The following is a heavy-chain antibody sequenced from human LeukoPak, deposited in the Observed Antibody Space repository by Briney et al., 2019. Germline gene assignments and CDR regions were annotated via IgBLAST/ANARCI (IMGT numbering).Heavy chain of an antibody. D-gene: IGHD6-19*01. V-gene: IGHV1-46*01. J-gene: IGHJ6*03. CDR1: GYTFTSYY. Sequence: GASVKVSCKASGYTFTSYYMHWVRQAPGQGLEWMGIINPSGGSTSYAQKFQGRVTMTRDMSTSTVYMELSSLRSEDTAVYYCARGRRAVYYYYYYMDVWGKGTTVTISS. CDR3: ARGRRAVYYYYYYMDV. CDR2: INPSGGST.